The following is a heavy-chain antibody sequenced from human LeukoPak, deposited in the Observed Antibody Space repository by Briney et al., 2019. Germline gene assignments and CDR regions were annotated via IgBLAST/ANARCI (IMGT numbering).Heavy chain of an antibody. Sequence: PGGSLRLSCAASGFTFSSYSMNWVRQAPGKGLEWVSSISSSSSYIYYADSVKGRFTISRDNAKNSLYLQMNSLRAEDTAVYYCARGEPTNPAYSSSTGALSDYWGQGTLVTVSS. CDR1: GFTFSSYS. D-gene: IGHD6-6*01. J-gene: IGHJ4*02. CDR3: ARGEPTNPAYSSSTGALSDY. CDR2: ISSSSSYI. V-gene: IGHV3-21*01.